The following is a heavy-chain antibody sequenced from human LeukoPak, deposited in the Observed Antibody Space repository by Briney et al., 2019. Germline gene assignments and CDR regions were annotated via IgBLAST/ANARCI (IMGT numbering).Heavy chain of an antibody. V-gene: IGHV1-8*01. Sequence: ASVKVSCKASGYTFTSYDINWVRQATGQGLEWMGWMNPNSGNTGYAQKFQGRVTTTRNTSISTAYMELSSLRSEDTAVYYCARGKYYDYVWGSYPEYFQHWGQGTLVTVSS. D-gene: IGHD3-16*01. J-gene: IGHJ1*01. CDR3: ARGKYYDYVWGSYPEYFQH. CDR1: GYTFTSYD. CDR2: MNPNSGNT.